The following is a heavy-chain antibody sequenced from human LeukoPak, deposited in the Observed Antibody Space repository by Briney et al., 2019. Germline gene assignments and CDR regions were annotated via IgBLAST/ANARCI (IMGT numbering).Heavy chain of an antibody. CDR1: GFTFSSYA. Sequence: GGSLRLSCAASGFTFSSYAMSWVRQAPGRALEGVSAIIGSGGSTYSADSGKGRFPLSRENSKNTLYVQMNRLRAEDTAVYYCERGSKVGAVMFDYWGQGTLVTVSS. V-gene: IGHV3-23*01. CDR2: IIGSGGST. CDR3: ERGSKVGAVMFDY. D-gene: IGHD1-26*01. J-gene: IGHJ4*02.